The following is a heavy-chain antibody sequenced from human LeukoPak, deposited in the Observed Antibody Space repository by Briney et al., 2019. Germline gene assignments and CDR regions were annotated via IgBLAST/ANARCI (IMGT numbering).Heavy chain of an antibody. CDR3: ARTSVDDFRSGFRYNWFDP. J-gene: IGHJ5*02. D-gene: IGHD3-3*01. CDR1: GFTFSDYY. CDR2: ISSSGSTI. V-gene: IGHV3-11*01. Sequence: GGSLRLSCAASGFTFSDYYMSWIRQAPGKGLEWVSYISSSGSTIYYADSVKGRFTISRDNAKNSLYLQMNSLRAEDTAVYYCARTSVDDFRSGFRYNWFDPWGQGTLVTVSS.